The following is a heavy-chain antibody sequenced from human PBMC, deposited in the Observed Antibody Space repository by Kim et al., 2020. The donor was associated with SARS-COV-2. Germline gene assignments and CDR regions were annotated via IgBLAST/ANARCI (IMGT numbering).Heavy chain of an antibody. CDR1: GYTFTGYY. CDR3: ARETPNGQWLVRGWFDP. D-gene: IGHD6-19*01. Sequence: ASVKVSCKASGYTFTGYYMHWVRQAPGQGLEWMGRINPNSGGTNYAQKFQGRVTMTRDTSISTAYMELSRLRSDDTAVYYCARETPNGQWLVRGWFDPWGQGTLVTVSS. V-gene: IGHV1-2*06. CDR2: INPNSGGT. J-gene: IGHJ5*02.